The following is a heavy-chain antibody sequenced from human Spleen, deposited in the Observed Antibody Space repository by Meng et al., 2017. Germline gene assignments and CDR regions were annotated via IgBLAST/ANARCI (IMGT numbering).Heavy chain of an antibody. CDR2: MWSDGNKK. J-gene: IGHJ4*02. D-gene: IGHD3-22*01. Sequence: QVQLVESGGGVVQPGRSLRLSCAASGFTFSYYGIHWVRQAPGKGLEWVAVMWSDGNKKYYADSVKGRFTVSRDNSKNTVYLQMDSLRAEDTALYYCARGIDTSGHYFFDYWGQGTLVTVSS. V-gene: IGHV3-33*01. CDR3: ARGIDTSGHYFFDY. CDR1: GFTFSYYG.